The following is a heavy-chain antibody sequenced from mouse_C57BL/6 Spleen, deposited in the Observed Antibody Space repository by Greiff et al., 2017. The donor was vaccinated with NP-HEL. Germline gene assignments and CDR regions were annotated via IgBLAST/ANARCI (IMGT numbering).Heavy chain of an antibody. Sequence: EVKVVESGGGLVKPGGSLKLSCAASGFTFSSYAMSWVRQTPEKRLEWVATISDGGSYTYYPDNVKGRFTISRDNAKNNLYLQMSHLKSEDTAMYYCARDQMVKYYAMDYWGQGTSVTVSS. CDR1: GFTFSSYA. V-gene: IGHV5-4*01. CDR2: ISDGGSYT. CDR3: ARDQMVKYYAMDY. D-gene: IGHD2-1*01. J-gene: IGHJ4*01.